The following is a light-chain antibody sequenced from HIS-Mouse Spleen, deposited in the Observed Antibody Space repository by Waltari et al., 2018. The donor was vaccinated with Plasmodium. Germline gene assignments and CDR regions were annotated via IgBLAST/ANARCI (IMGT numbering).Light chain of an antibody. J-gene: IGKJ3*01. CDR3: QQYNNWSFT. V-gene: IGKV3-15*01. CDR1: QSVSSN. Sequence: EIVMTPSPATLSVSPGERATLPCRASQSVSSNLAWYQQKPGQAPRLLIYGASTRATGIPARFRGSGSGTEFTLTISSLQSEDFAVYYCQQYNNWSFTFGPGTKVDIK. CDR2: GAS.